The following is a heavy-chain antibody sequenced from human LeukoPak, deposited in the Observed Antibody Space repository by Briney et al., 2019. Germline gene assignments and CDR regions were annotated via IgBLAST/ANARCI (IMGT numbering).Heavy chain of an antibody. CDR3: ARVSVHGYSDY. CDR1: GGSISSYY. D-gene: IGHD2-8*01. V-gene: IGHV4-59*01. J-gene: IGHJ4*02. CDR2: IFYTGST. Sequence: SETLSLTCTVSGGSISSYYWSWIRQPPGKGLEWIGYIFYTGSTKYNPSLKSRVTISVDTSKNQFSLKLSSVTAADTAVYYCARVSVHGYSDYWGQGTLVTVSS.